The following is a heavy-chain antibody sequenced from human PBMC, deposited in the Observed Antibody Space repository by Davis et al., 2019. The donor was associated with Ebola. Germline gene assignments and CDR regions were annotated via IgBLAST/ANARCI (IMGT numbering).Heavy chain of an antibody. J-gene: IGHJ4*02. CDR2: IYYSGST. D-gene: IGHD6-6*01. V-gene: IGHV4-59*01. Sequence: SETLSLTCTVSGGSISSYYWSWIRQPPGKGLEWIGYIYYSGSTNYNPSLKSRVTISVDTSKNQFSLKLSSVTAADTAVYYCARGLAAREPLFDYWGQGTLVTVSS. CDR1: GGSISSYY. CDR3: ARGLAAREPLFDY.